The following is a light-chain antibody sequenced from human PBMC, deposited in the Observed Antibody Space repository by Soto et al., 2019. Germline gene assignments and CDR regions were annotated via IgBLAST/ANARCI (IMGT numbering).Light chain of an antibody. Sequence: QSVLTQPPSVSAAPGQKVTISCSGSNSNIGNNDVSWYHQLPGTAPKLVIYDNDKRPSGTPDRFSGSKSGTSATLDITVLQTGDEADYYCGAWDSSLSAGVFGGGTKLTVL. CDR3: GAWDSSLSAGV. CDR2: DND. J-gene: IGLJ2*01. CDR1: NSNIGNND. V-gene: IGLV1-51*01.